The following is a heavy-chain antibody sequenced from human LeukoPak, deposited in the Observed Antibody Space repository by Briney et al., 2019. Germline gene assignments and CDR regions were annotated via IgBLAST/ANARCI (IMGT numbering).Heavy chain of an antibody. V-gene: IGHV4-4*07. CDR3: VRSAPTLGYCSTSSCSYWSFDL. J-gene: IGHJ2*01. Sequence: ASETLSLTCTVSGGSISSYYWSWIRQPAGKGLEWIGRIYTSGSTNYNPSLKSRVTMSVDTSKNQFSLKLSSVTAADTAVYYCVRSAPTLGYCSTSSCSYWSFDLWGRGTLVTVAS. CDR1: GGSISSYY. D-gene: IGHD2-2*01. CDR2: IYTSGST.